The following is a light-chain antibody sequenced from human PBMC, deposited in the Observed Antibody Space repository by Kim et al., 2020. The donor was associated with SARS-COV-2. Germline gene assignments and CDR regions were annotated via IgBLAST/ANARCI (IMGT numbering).Light chain of an antibody. J-gene: IGLJ3*02. CDR2: GKN. V-gene: IGLV3-19*01. Sequence: VSVALGQTVRITCQGDSLRTYYASWYQQKAPVLVIYGKNNRPSGIPDRFSGSSSGNTASLTITGAQAEDEADYYCNSRDSSGNHWVFGGGTKLTVL. CDR1: SLRTYY. CDR3: NSRDSSGNHWV.